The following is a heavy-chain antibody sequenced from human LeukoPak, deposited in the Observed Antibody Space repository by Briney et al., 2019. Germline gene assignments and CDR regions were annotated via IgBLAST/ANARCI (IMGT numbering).Heavy chain of an antibody. J-gene: IGHJ6*04. CDR2: INHSGST. V-gene: IGHV4-34*01. Sequence: SETLSLTCAVYVGSFSGYYWSWVRQPPGKGLEWIGEINHSGSTNYNSSLKSRVTISMDTSKNQFSLKLTSVTAADTAVYYCARGAPWGSIYNYYVMDVWDKGTTVTVSS. CDR1: VGSFSGYY. D-gene: IGHD3-16*01. CDR3: ARGAPWGSIYNYYVMDV.